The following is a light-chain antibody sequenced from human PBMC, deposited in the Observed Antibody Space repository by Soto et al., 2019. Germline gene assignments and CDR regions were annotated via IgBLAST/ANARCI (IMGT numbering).Light chain of an antibody. Sequence: AIQMTQSPSSLSASVGDRVTITCRASQGIGNDLGWYQQKPGKAPKIMIYEASTLHSGVPSRFSGSGSGTDFTLTISSLQPEDFATYYCLQDYNYPYTFGQGTKVDIK. J-gene: IGKJ2*01. CDR1: QGIGND. V-gene: IGKV1-6*01. CDR3: LQDYNYPYT. CDR2: EAS.